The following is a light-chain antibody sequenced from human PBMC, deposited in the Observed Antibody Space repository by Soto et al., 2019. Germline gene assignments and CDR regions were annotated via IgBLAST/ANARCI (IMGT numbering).Light chain of an antibody. V-gene: IGLV1-40*01. Sequence: QSVLTQPPSVSGAPGQRVTISCTGSSSNIGAGYDVHWYQQLPGTAPKLLIYGNSNRPSGVPDRFSGSKSGTSASLAITGLQAEDEADHYCQSYDSLSNVFGTGTKLTVL. CDR1: SSNIGAGYD. J-gene: IGLJ1*01. CDR2: GNS. CDR3: QSYDSLSNV.